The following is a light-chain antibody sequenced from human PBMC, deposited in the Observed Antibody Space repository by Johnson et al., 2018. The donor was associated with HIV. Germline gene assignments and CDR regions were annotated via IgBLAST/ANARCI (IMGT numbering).Light chain of an antibody. V-gene: IGLV1-51*01. Sequence: QAVLTQPPSVSAAPGQKVTISCSGSSSNIGINYVSWFQQLPGTAPKLLIYDTDKRPSGIPDRFSGSKSGTSATLGISGLQTGDEADYYCGTWDNSLSAGVFGSGTKVTVL. J-gene: IGLJ1*01. CDR2: DTD. CDR3: GTWDNSLSAGV. CDR1: SSNIGINY.